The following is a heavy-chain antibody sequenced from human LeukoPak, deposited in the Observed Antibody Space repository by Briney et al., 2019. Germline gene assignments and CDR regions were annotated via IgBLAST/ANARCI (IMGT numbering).Heavy chain of an antibody. CDR1: GGSFSGYY. CDR3: ARLPSAYFDY. D-gene: IGHD2-2*01. J-gene: IGHJ4*02. Sequence: KPSETLSLTCAVYGGSFSGYYWSWIRQPPGKGLEWIGEINHSGSTNYSPSLKSRVTISVDTSKNQFSLKLSSVTAADTAVYYCARLPSAYFDYWGQGTLVTVSS. V-gene: IGHV4-34*01. CDR2: INHSGST.